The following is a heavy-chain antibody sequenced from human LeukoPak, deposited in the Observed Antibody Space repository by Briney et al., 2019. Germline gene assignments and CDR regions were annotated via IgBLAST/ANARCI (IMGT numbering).Heavy chain of an antibody. CDR2: INWNGGST. J-gene: IGHJ4*02. Sequence: GGSLRLSCAASGFTFGNYGMSWVRQAPGKGLEWVSGINWNGGSTGYADSVEGRFTISRDNSKNTLYLQMNSLRAEDTAVYYCAREEEKLGIFDYWGQGTLVTVSS. V-gene: IGHV3-20*04. D-gene: IGHD7-27*01. CDR3: AREEEKLGIFDY. CDR1: GFTFGNYG.